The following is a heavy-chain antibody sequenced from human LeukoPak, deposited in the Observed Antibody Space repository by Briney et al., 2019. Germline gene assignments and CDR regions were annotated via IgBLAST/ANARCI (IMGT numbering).Heavy chain of an antibody. CDR2: IKQDGSEK. J-gene: IGHJ4*02. CDR1: GFAFSNYW. CDR3: ARVYSLGFWSVYYVG. D-gene: IGHD3-3*01. Sequence: AGGSLRLSCAASGFAFSNYWMSWVRQAPGKGLEWVANIKQDGSEKYYADSGKGRFTISRDNAKNSLYLQMNSLRAEDTAVYYCARVYSLGFWSVYYVGWGQGNLVTVSS. V-gene: IGHV3-7*01.